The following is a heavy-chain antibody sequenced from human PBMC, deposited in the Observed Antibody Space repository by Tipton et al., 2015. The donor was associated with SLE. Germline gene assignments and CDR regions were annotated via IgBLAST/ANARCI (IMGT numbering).Heavy chain of an antibody. V-gene: IGHV4-4*07. J-gene: IGHJ6*02. CDR1: GGSISSYY. Sequence: TLSLTCTVSGGSISSYYWSWIRQPAGKGLEWIGRIYTSGSTNYNPSLKSRVTMSVDTSKNQFSLKLSSVTAADTAVYYCARDRTYYYGSGSYYHYYYYGMDVWGQGTTVTVSS. D-gene: IGHD3-10*01. CDR3: ARDRTYYYGSGSYYHYYYYGMDV. CDR2: IYTSGST.